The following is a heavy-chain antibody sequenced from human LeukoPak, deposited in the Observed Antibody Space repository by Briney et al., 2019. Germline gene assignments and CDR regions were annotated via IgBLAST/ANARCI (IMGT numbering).Heavy chain of an antibody. CDR1: GFTFSSYA. J-gene: IGHJ5*02. V-gene: IGHV3-30*01. CDR3: ARDREGVVVPAASFDP. Sequence: QPGRSLRLSCAASGFTFSSYAMHWVRQAPGKGLEWVAVISYDGSNKYYADSVEGRFTISRDNSKNTLYLQMNSLRAEDTAVYYCARDREGVVVPAASFDPWGQGTLVTVSS. D-gene: IGHD2-2*01. CDR2: ISYDGSNK.